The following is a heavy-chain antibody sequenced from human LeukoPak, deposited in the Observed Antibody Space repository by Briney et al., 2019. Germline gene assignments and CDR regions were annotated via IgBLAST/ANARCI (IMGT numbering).Heavy chain of an antibody. V-gene: IGHV1-2*02. CDR3: ARDREWLPNAFDI. Sequence: ASVKVSCKASGYTFTGYYMHWVRQAPGQGLEWMGWINPNSGGTNYAQKFQGRVTMTRDTSISTAYMELSRLRSDDTAVYYCARDREWLPNAFDIWGQGTMVTVSS. CDR1: GYTFTGYY. J-gene: IGHJ3*02. D-gene: IGHD3-3*01. CDR2: INPNSGGT.